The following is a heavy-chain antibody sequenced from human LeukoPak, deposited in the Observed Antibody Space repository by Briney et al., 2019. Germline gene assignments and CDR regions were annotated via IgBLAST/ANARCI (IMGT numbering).Heavy chain of an antibody. CDR1: GGSVSSHIYY. D-gene: IGHD3-9*01. CDR3: ARQYYDILTGSADWFDP. J-gene: IGHJ5*02. CDR2: IDYRGST. Sequence: PSETLSLTCTVSGGSVSSHIYYWTWIRQPPGKGPEWIGYIDYRGSTNYNPSLKSRVTISVDTSKNQFSLKLSSVTAADTAVYYCARQYYDILTGSADWFDPWGQGTLVTVSS. V-gene: IGHV4-61*01.